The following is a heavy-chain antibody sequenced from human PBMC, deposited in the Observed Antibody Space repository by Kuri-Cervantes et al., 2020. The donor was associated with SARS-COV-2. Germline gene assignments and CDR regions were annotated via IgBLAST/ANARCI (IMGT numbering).Heavy chain of an antibody. CDR3: AKSAHNNGNDAFDV. D-gene: IGHD1-1*01. CDR2: VSYDGNNK. CDR1: GLSFRSHA. Sequence: GESLKISCAASGLSFRSHAMHWVRQAPGKGLEWVAVVSYDGNNKYHADSVKGRFTISRDNSKNTLYLQMNSLRADDTAVYYCAKSAHNNGNDAFDVWGQGTMVPSPQ. V-gene: IGHV3-30-3*02. J-gene: IGHJ3*01.